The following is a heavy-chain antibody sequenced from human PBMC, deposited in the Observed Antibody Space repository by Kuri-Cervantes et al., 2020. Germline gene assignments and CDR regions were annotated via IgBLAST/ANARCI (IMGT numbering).Heavy chain of an antibody. CDR2: ISSSGSTI. CDR3: ARDGPGRSYYYYYMDV. Sequence: GESLKISCAVYGGSFSGYYWSWIRQPPGKGLEWVSYISSSGSTIYYADSVKGRFTISRDNAKNSLYLQMNSLRAEDTAVYYCARDGPGRSYYYYYMDVWGKGTTVTVSS. CDR1: GGSFSGYY. V-gene: IGHV3-11*01. J-gene: IGHJ6*03.